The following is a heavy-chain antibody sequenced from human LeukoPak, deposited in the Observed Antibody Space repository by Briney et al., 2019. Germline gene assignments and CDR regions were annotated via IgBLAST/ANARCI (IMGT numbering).Heavy chain of an antibody. CDR2: IYIGGRT. CDR1: GFTVSNND. CDR3: AKDRRGDGYNSADY. V-gene: IGHV3-66*01. Sequence: TGGSLRLSCAASGFTVSNNDMNWVRQAPGKGLEWVSGIYIGGRTISVDSVRGRFTISRDNSKNTLYLQMNSLRAEDTAVYYCAKDRRGDGYNSADYWGQGTLVTVSS. D-gene: IGHD5-12*01. J-gene: IGHJ4*02.